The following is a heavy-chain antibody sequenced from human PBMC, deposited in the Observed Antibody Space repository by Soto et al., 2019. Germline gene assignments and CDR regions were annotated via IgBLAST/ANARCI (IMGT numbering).Heavy chain of an antibody. D-gene: IGHD6-13*01. CDR1: GGSISSGGYY. V-gene: IGHV4-31*03. Sequence: PSETLSLTCTVSGGSISSGGYYWSWIRQHPGKGLEWIGYIYYSGSTHYNPSLKSRVTISVDTSKNQFSLKLSSVTAADTAVYYCARVDIAAAEGRFDYWGQGTLVTLSS. CDR2: IYYSGST. CDR3: ARVDIAAAEGRFDY. J-gene: IGHJ4*02.